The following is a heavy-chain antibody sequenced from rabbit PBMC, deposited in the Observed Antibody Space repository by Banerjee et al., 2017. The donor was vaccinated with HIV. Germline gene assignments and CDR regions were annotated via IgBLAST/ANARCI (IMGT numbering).Heavy chain of an antibody. CDR1: GFDFSSYY. CDR2: IYADKGSP. CDR3: ARNDYGDYAYYFDL. D-gene: IGHD2-1*01. J-gene: IGHJ4*01. V-gene: IGHV1S7*01. Sequence: LFQPGGSLALTCKASGFDFSSYYMSWVRQAPGKGLEWIGIIYADKGSPDYASWVNGRFTISSDNAQNTVDLQMSSLTAADTATYFCARNDYGDYAYYFDLWGPGTLVTVS.